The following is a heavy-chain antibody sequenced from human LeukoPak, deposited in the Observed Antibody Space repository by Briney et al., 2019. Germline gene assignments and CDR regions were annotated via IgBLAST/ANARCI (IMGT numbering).Heavy chain of an antibody. V-gene: IGHV4-34*01. J-gene: IGHJ4*02. CDR2: INHSGST. CDR3: ATSSDWHKYYFDY. Sequence: NPSETLSLTCAVYGGSFSGYYWSWIRQPPGKGLEWIGEINHSGSTNYNPSLKSRVTISVDTSKNQFSLKLSSVTAADTAVYYCATSSDWHKYYFDYWGQGTLVTVSS. CDR1: GGSFSGYY. D-gene: IGHD6-19*01.